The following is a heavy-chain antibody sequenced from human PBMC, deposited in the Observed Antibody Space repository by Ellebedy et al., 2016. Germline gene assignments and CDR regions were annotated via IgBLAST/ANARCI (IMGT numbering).Heavy chain of an antibody. CDR3: AKWNGGWYAFEV. CDR1: GGSFSGYY. CDR2: IYTSGST. V-gene: IGHV4-59*10. J-gene: IGHJ3*01. D-gene: IGHD6-19*01. Sequence: SETLSLTCAVYGGSFSGYYWSWIRQPAGKGLEWIGRIYTSGSTNYNPSLKSRVTMSVDTSKSQFSLRLTSVTAADTAVYYCAKWNGGWYAFEVWGQGTMVTVSS.